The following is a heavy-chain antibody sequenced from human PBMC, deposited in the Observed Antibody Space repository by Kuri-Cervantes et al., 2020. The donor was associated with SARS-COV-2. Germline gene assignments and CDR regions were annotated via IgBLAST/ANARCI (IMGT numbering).Heavy chain of an antibody. V-gene: IGHV3-30-3*01. CDR3: ARWGRWQQLVEGYFDY. J-gene: IGHJ4*02. CDR2: IAYDGSNK. Sequence: GGSLRLSCAASGFTFSSYAMHWVCQAPGKGLELVAVIAYDGSNKYYADSVKGRFTISRDNSKNTLYLQMNSLRAEDTAVYYCARWGRWQQLVEGYFDYWGQGTLVTVSS. D-gene: IGHD5-24*01. CDR1: GFTFSSYA.